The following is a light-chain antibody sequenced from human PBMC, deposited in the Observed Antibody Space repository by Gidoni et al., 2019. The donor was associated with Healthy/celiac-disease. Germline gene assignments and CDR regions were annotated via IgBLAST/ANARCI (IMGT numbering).Light chain of an antibody. V-gene: IGKV3-20*01. Sequence: VLTQSPGTLSLSPGERAPLSCRASQSVSSSYLAWYQQKPGQAPRLLIYGASSRATGIPDRFSGSGSGTDFTLTISRLEPEDFAVYYCQQYGSSLLFTFGPGTKVDIK. CDR2: GAS. J-gene: IGKJ3*01. CDR3: QQYGSSLLFT. CDR1: QSVSSSY.